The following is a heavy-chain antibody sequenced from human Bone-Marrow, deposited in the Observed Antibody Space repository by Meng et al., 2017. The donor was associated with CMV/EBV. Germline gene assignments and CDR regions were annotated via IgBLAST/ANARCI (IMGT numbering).Heavy chain of an antibody. CDR3: APGFRSWSGSYSS. J-gene: IGHJ4*02. CDR2: ITHSGST. CDR1: GAPFSGY. D-gene: IGHD1-26*01. Sequence: VHLQPWGAGLLKPSETLSLTCGVYGAPFSGYWSWVRQPPGKGLEWIGEITHSGSTNYNVSLKSRVTISIDTSKNQFSLKLSSVTATDTAVYYCAPGFRSWSGSYSSWGQGTLVTVSS. V-gene: IGHV4-34*01.